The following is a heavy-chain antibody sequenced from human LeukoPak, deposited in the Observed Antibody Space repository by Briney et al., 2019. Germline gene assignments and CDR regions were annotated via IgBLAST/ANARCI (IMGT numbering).Heavy chain of an antibody. CDR1: GLTLSNVW. D-gene: IGHD5-12*01. V-gene: IGHV3-15*07. J-gene: IGHJ4*02. CDR3: TQGSGFYFDY. Sequence: GGSLRLSCAVSGLTLSNVWMNWVRQAPGKGLEWVGPIKSKSDGGTTDFAAPVRGRFTISRDDSKNTLYLQMSSLTSEDTAIYFCTQGSGFYFDYWGQGTLVTVSS. CDR2: IKSKSDGGTT.